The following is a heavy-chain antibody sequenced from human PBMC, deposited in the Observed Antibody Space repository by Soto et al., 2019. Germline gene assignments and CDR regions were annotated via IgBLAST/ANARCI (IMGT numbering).Heavy chain of an antibody. CDR1: GYIFTNYW. Sequence: GESLKISCKGSGYIFTNYWINWVRQMPGKGLESMVRIDPSDSYTNYSPSFQGHVTISVDKSTSTAYLQWSSLKASDTAIYYCARHGYCTNGVCSFDYWGQGTLVTVSS. D-gene: IGHD2-8*01. V-gene: IGHV5-10-1*01. CDR3: ARHGYCTNGVCSFDY. CDR2: IDPSDSYT. J-gene: IGHJ4*02.